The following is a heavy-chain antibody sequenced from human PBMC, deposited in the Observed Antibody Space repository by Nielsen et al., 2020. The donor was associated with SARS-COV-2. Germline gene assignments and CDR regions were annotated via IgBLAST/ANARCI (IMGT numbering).Heavy chain of an antibody. Sequence: GESLKISCAASGFTFSSYAMSWVRQAPGKGLEWVSAISGSGGSTYYADFVKGRFTISRDNSKNTLYLQMNSLRAEDTAVYYCAKDPYSSGWYNYWGQGTLVTVSS. CDR3: AKDPYSSGWYNY. CDR1: GFTFSSYA. D-gene: IGHD6-19*01. J-gene: IGHJ4*02. V-gene: IGHV3-23*01. CDR2: ISGSGGST.